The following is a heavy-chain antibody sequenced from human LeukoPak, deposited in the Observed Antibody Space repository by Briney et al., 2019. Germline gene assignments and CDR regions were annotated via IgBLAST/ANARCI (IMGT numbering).Heavy chain of an antibody. Sequence: PSQTLSLTCTVSGGSISSGDYYWSWIRQPPGKGLEWIGYIYYSGSTYYNPSLKSRVTISVDTSKNQFSLKLSSVTAADTAVYYCATVPATQAGGHWFDPPGQGTLVTVSS. CDR2: IYYSGST. J-gene: IGHJ5*02. D-gene: IGHD3-16*01. CDR1: GGSISSGDYY. CDR3: ATVPATQAGGHWFDP. V-gene: IGHV4-30-4*01.